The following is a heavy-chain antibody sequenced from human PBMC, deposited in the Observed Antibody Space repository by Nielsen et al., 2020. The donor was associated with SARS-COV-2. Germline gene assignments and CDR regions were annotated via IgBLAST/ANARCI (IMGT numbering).Heavy chain of an antibody. V-gene: IGHV3-33*01. CDR2: IWYDGSNK. Sequence: GESLKISCAASGFTFSSYGMHWVRQAPGKGLEWVAVIWYDGSNKYYADSVKGRFTISRDNSKNTLYLQMNSLRAEDTAVYYCARVIRGYSGFDYWGQGTLVTVSS. J-gene: IGHJ4*02. CDR1: GFTFSSYG. CDR3: ARVIRGYSGFDY. D-gene: IGHD5-12*01.